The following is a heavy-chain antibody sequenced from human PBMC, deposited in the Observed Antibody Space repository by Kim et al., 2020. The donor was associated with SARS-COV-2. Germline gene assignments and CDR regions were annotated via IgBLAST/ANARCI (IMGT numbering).Heavy chain of an antibody. CDR1: GCTFKSYP. J-gene: IGHJ4*02. CDR3: ARDMNPTVYDY. V-gene: IGHV1-3*01. CDR2: VNAANDET. D-gene: IGHD4-4*01. Sequence: ASVKVSCKASGCTFKSYPIHWVRQAPGQRLEWMGWVNAANDETKYSQKFQGRVTITRDTSANTAYMDLRSLTFEDTAIYYCARDMNPTVYDYWGQGTLVTVSS.